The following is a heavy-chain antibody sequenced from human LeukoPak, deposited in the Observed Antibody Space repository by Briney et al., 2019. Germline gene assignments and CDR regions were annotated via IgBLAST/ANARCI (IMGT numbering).Heavy chain of an antibody. CDR1: GFTFSKYW. CDR2: INNDETNT. CDR3: ASDEMDV. J-gene: IGHJ6*04. V-gene: IGHV3-74*01. Sequence: GGSLRLSCAASGFTFSKYWMHWVRQLPGKGLVWVSRINNDETNTRYADSVKGRFTISRDNTKNTLYLQMNSLRVEDTAVYYCASDEMDVWGKGTTVIVSS.